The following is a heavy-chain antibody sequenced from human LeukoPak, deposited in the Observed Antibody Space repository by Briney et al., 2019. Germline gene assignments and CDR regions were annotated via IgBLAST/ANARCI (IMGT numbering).Heavy chain of an antibody. CDR2: IQNDGSDK. J-gene: IGHJ4*02. V-gene: IGHV3-30*02. D-gene: IGHD6-13*01. CDR1: GINFRSFG. CDR3: AREGGRAVPGRFDQ. Sequence: GGSLRLSCAASGINFRSFGMHWVRQAPDKGLEWVTFIQNDGSDKYYAASVKGRFTISRDNSKNTVYLHMASLRADDTALYYCAREGGRAVPGRFDQWGQGTLVTVSS.